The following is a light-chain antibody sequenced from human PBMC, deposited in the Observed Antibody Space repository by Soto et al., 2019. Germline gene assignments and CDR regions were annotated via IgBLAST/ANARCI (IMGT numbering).Light chain of an antibody. CDR2: DTS. Sequence: IVLTQSPGTPSLSPGERATLSCRASQSVSTNLAWYQQKPGQAPRLLIHDTSNRATGIPARLSGSGSGTDFTLSISSLEPEDFAVYYCQQRSTWPWTFGQGTKVDIK. V-gene: IGKV3-11*01. CDR1: QSVSTN. J-gene: IGKJ1*01. CDR3: QQRSTWPWT.